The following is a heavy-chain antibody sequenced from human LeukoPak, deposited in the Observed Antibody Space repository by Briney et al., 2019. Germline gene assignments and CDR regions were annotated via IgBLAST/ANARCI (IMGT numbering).Heavy chain of an antibody. D-gene: IGHD2-2*01. CDR1: GFSFSDYA. CDR3: ATDRIGYQLSDY. V-gene: IGHV3-23*01. J-gene: IGHJ4*02. CDR2: ITGKDYTT. Sequence: SGGSLRLSCVASGFSFSDYAMTWVRQAPGKGLEWVSTITGKDYTTNYADSVKGRFTISRDNSKNTLYLQMNSLRAEDTAVYYCATDRIGYQLSDYWGQGTLVTVSS.